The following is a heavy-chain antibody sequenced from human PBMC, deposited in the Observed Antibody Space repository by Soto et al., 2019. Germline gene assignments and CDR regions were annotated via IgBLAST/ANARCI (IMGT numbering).Heavy chain of an antibody. V-gene: IGHV4-59*01. CDR2: IYSSGST. CDR1: TGSINGYY. CDR3: ARGKRDSTSCLDV. D-gene: IGHD2-2*01. Sequence: PSETLSLTCRVSTGSINGYYWNWIRQSPGKELEWIAFIYSSGSTNYNPSLKSRATISVDRSKNQVSLKLTSVTAADTAVYYCARGKRDSTSCLDVWGQGTTVTVSS. J-gene: IGHJ6*02.